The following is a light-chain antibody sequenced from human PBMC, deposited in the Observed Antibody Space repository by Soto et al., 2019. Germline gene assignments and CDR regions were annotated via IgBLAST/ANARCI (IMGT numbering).Light chain of an antibody. J-gene: IGKJ1*01. CDR3: QQSYSRLVT. V-gene: IGKV1-39*01. CDR1: ENINSY. CDR2: AAS. Sequence: DIQMTQSPSSLSASVEDRVIITCRASENINSYLNWYQQKPGKAPKLLIYAASSLQSGVPSRFSGSGSETVFTLTINNLQPEDSATYYCQQSYSRLVTFGQGTKVEIK.